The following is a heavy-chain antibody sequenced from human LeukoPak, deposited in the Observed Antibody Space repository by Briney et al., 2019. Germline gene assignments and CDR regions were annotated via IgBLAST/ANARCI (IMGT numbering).Heavy chain of an antibody. CDR2: IKSDGSST. CDR3: ARGLPNYYGMDV. CDR1: GFTFSSFW. V-gene: IGHV3-74*01. Sequence: GGSLRLSCAASGFTFSSFWMHWVRQAPGKGLVWVSRIKSDGSSTNYADSVRGRFTISRDNAKNTVYLQMNSLRTEDTAVYYCARGLPNYYGMDVWGQGTTVTVSS. J-gene: IGHJ6*02.